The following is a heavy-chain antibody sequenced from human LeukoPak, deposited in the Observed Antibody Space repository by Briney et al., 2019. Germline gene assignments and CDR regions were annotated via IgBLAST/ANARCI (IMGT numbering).Heavy chain of an antibody. J-gene: IGHJ4*02. CDR2: ISRSGGST. CDR1: GFTFSSYA. CDR3: AKDGSAYSSGWFHFDY. V-gene: IGHV3-23*01. Sequence: PGGSLRLSCAASGFTFSSYAMSWVRQAPGKGLEWVSAISRSGGSTYYADSVKGRFTISRDNSKNTLYLQMNSLRAEDTAVYYCAKDGSAYSSGWFHFDYWGQGTLVSVSS. D-gene: IGHD6-19*01.